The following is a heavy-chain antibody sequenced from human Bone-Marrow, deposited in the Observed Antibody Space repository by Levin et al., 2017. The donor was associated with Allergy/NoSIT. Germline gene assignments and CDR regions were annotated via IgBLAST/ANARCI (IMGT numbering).Heavy chain of an antibody. CDR3: ASEDGSTIDY. V-gene: IGHV4-31*03. Sequence: LRLSCTVSGGSISSGGYYWSWIRQQPGKGLEWIGYIYYSGNTYYNPSLKSRVMISVDTSKNQCSLKVSSVTAADTAVYYCASEDGSTIDYWGQGILVTVSS. CDR1: GGSISSGGYY. D-gene: IGHD1/OR15-1a*01. J-gene: IGHJ4*02. CDR2: IYYSGNT.